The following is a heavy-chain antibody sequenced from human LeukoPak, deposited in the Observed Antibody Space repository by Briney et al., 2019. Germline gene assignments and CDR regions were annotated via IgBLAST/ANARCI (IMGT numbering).Heavy chain of an antibody. D-gene: IGHD3-9*01. CDR1: GGTFSSYA. V-gene: IGHV1-69*13. CDR2: INPIFGTA. J-gene: IGHJ6*03. CDR3: ARLLYFDWGDYYYYYYMDV. Sequence: GASVKVSCKASGGTFSSYAISWVRQAPGQGLEWMGGINPIFGTANYAQKFQGRVTSTADESTSTAYTELRCLRSEDTAVYYCARLLYFDWGDYYYYYYMDVWGKGTTVTVSS.